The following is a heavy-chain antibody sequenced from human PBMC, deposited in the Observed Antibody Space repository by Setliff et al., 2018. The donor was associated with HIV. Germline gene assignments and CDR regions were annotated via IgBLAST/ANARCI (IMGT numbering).Heavy chain of an antibody. V-gene: IGHV4-39*07. Sequence: PSETLSLTCTVSGGSISSGSYYWSWIRQPAGKGLEWIGSIYHSGSTYYNPSLQSRVTMAVDTSKNQFSLKLSSVTAADTAVYYCASYYGADEPSYYFDFWGQGTQVTVSS. CDR3: ASYYGADEPSYYFDF. CDR2: IYHSGST. CDR1: GGSISSGSYY. D-gene: IGHD3-22*01. J-gene: IGHJ4*02.